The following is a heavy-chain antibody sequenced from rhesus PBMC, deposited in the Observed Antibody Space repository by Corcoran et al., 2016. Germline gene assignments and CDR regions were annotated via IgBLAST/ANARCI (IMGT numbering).Heavy chain of an antibody. CDR1: GYTFTDYY. V-gene: IGHV1S2*01. CDR2: INPYNGNT. D-gene: IGHD2-21*01. CDR3: ARGPGYCTGSGCYADWYFDL. J-gene: IGHJ2*01. Sequence: QVQLVQSGAEVKKPGSSVKVSCKASGYTFTDYYMHWVRQAPRQGLEWMGWINPYNGNTKYAQKFQGRFTMTRDTSTSTAYMELRSLRSEDTAVYYCARGPGYCTGSGCYADWYFDLWGPGTPITISS.